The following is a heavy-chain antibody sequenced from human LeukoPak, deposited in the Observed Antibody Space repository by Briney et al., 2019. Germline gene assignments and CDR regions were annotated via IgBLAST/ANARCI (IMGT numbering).Heavy chain of an antibody. CDR3: ARESLMIYAGGYLDY. Sequence: GGSLRLSCAASGFTFSSYSMNWVRQAPGKGLEWVSSISSSSTYIYYADSVKGRFTISRDNAKNSLYLQMNSLRAEDTAVYYCARESLMIYAGGYLDYWGQGTLVTVSS. CDR2: ISSSSTYI. CDR1: GFTFSSYS. J-gene: IGHJ4*02. V-gene: IGHV3-21*01. D-gene: IGHD2-8*01.